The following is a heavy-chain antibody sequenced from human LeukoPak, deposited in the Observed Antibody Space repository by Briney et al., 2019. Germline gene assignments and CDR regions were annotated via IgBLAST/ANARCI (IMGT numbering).Heavy chain of an antibody. D-gene: IGHD3-22*01. CDR2: INPNSGGT. V-gene: IGHV1-2*02. CDR1: GYTFTGYY. CDR3: ARGEPRYYDSSGYLVAFDI. J-gene: IGHJ3*02. Sequence: ASVKVSCKAPGYTFTGYYMHWVRQAPGQGLEWMGWINPNSGGTNYAQKFQGRVTMTRDTSISTAYMELSRLRSDDTAVYYCARGEPRYYDSSGYLVAFDIWGQGTMVTVSS.